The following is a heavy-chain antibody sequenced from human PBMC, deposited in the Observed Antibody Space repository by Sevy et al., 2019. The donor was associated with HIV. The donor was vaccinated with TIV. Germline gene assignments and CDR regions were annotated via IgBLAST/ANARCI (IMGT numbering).Heavy chain of an antibody. CDR2: ISYDGTDK. CDR1: RFTFSSSA. CDR3: ERDGVSNGWYRGYYFDY. Sequence: GGSLRLSCAASRFTFSSSAMHWVRQAPGKGLDWVAFISYDGTDKYYADSVKGRFTISRDNSRNTLSLQMNSLRAEDTAGYYFERDGVSNGWYRGYYFDYWGQVTLVTASS. J-gene: IGHJ4*02. D-gene: IGHD6-19*01. V-gene: IGHV3-30-3*01.